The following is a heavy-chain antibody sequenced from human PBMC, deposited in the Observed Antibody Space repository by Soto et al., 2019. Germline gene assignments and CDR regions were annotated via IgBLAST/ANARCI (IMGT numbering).Heavy chain of an antibody. V-gene: IGHV3-21*01. CDR2: ISSSSSYI. CDR3: AGVVWDYYDSSGYYYDY. J-gene: IGHJ4*02. D-gene: IGHD3-22*01. Sequence: EVQLVESGGGLVKPGGSLRLSCAASGFTFSSYSMNWVRQAPGKGLEWVSSISSSSSYIYYADSVKGRFTISRDNAKNSLYLQMNSLRAEDTAVYYCAGVVWDYYDSSGYYYDYWGQGTLVTVSS. CDR1: GFTFSSYS.